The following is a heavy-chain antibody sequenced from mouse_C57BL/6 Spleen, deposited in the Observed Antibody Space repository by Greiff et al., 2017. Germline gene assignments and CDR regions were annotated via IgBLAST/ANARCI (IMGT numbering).Heavy chain of an antibody. CDR3: ARGDYYGSSYAMDY. J-gene: IGHJ4*01. CDR2: FHPYNDDP. V-gene: IGHV1-47*01. Sequence: VKLMESGAELVKPGASVKMSCKASGYTFTTYPIEWMKQNHGKSLEGIGNFHPYNDDPKYNEKFKGKATLTVEKSSSTVYLELSRLTSDDSAVYYCARGDYYGSSYAMDYWGQGTSVTVSS. CDR1: GYTFTTYP. D-gene: IGHD1-1*01.